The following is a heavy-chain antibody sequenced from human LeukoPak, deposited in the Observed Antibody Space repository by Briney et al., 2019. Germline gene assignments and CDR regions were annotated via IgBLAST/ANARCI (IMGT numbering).Heavy chain of an antibody. CDR2: INPSGGST. CDR3: ARGSLGELSLSPYYFDY. CDR1: GYTFTSYY. V-gene: IGHV1-46*01. Sequence: ASVKVSCKASGYTFTSYYMHWVRQAPGQGLEWMGIINPSGGSTSYAQKFQGRVTMTRDTSTSTAYMELRSLRSDDTAVYYCARGSLGELSLSPYYFDYWGQGTLVTVSS. D-gene: IGHD3-16*02. J-gene: IGHJ4*02.